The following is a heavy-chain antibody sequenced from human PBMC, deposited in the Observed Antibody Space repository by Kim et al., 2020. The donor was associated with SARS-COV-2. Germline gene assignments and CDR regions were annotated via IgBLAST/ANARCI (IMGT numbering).Heavy chain of an antibody. CDR1: GFALSTTKMC. Sequence: SGPTLVKPTQTLTLTCTFSGFALSTTKMCVSWIRQPPGEALEWLARIDWDDAKYYSTSLKTRLTISKDTSKKQVVLTMTNMDAVDTATYYGARTRHDGYRGYAMDVWGQGTTVTVSS. J-gene: IGHJ6*02. D-gene: IGHD5-12*01. CDR3: ARTRHDGYRGYAMDV. V-gene: IGHV2-70*11. CDR2: IDWDDAK.